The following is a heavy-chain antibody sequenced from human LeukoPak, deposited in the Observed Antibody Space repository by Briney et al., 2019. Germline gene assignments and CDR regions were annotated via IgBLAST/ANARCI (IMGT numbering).Heavy chain of an antibody. V-gene: IGHV4-59*01. CDR1: GGSTSSYY. CDR3: ARTRIAAASYWFDP. CDR2: IYYSGST. J-gene: IGHJ5*02. D-gene: IGHD6-13*01. Sequence: SETLSLTCTVSGGSTSSYYWSWIRQPPGKGLEWIGYIYYSGSTNYNPSLKSRVTISVDTSKNQFSLKLSSVTAADTAVYYCARTRIAAASYWFDPWGQGTLVTVSS.